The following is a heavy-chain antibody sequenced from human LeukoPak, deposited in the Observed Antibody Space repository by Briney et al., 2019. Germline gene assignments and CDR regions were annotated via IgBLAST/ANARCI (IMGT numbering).Heavy chain of an antibody. CDR1: GFTFSIYN. D-gene: IGHD6-13*01. CDR3: VRDSSNWSVDY. Sequence: ASVKVSCKAFGFTFSIYNMHWVRQAPGQGLEWMGVINPSGDTSYAQKFQGRVTMTRDTSTSTVYMEMTSLRSEDTAVYYCVRDSSNWSVDYWGQGTLVTVSS. J-gene: IGHJ4*02. CDR2: INPSGDT. V-gene: IGHV1-46*01.